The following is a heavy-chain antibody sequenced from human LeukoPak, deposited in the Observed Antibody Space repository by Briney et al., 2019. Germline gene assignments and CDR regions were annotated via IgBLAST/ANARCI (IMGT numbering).Heavy chain of an antibody. CDR3: VRRSGSQD. V-gene: IGHV3-48*04. CDR2: ISGSSSTI. J-gene: IGHJ4*02. D-gene: IGHD1-26*01. Sequence: GGSLRLSCAASGFTFSSYSMNWVRQAPGKGLEWVSYISGSSSTIYYADFVQGRFTISRDNAKNSLYLEMNSLRAEDTAVYYWVRRSGSQDWGQGTLVTVSS. CDR1: GFTFSSYS.